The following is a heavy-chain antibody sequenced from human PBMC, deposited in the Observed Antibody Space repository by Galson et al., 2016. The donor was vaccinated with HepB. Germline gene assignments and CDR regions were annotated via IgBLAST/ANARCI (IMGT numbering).Heavy chain of an antibody. CDR1: GYTFTAYT. CDR3: RIGSETYSRDY. J-gene: IGHJ4*02. CDR2: INPGYGDT. Sequence: SVKVSCKASGYTFTAYTLHWVRQAPGQRLEWMGWINPGYGDTKSSQNFQGRVTCTRDTSASTVYMELSSLRSEDTAVYYCRIGSETYSRDYWGQGTLVTVSS. V-gene: IGHV1-3*01. D-gene: IGHD3-10*01.